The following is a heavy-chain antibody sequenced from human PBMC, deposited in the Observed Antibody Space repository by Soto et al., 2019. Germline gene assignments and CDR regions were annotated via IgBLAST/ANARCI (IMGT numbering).Heavy chain of an antibody. Sequence: EVQLVESGGGLVKPGGSLRLSCAASGFTFSSYSMNWVRQAPGKGLEWVSSISSSSSYIYYADSVKGRFTISRDNAKNSLYLKMTSLRAESAAVYYCARDQPRYSYGYGLGYWGQGTLVTVSS. CDR3: ARDQPRYSYGYGLGY. J-gene: IGHJ4*02. V-gene: IGHV3-21*01. D-gene: IGHD5-18*01. CDR1: GFTFSSYS. CDR2: ISSSSSYI.